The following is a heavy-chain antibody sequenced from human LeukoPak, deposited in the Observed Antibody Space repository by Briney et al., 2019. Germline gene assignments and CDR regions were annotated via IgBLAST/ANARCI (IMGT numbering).Heavy chain of an antibody. J-gene: IGHJ4*02. CDR2: ISTSGSTT. Sequence: GGSLRLSRAASVFTFSDYEVNWVRQAPGKGVEWVAYISTSGSTTHYADSVKGRFTISRDNAKNSLFLQMNSLRAEDTAVYYCARGAQWVIDYWGQGTLVTVSS. CDR1: VFTFSDYE. D-gene: IGHD1-26*01. V-gene: IGHV3-48*03. CDR3: ARGAQWVIDY.